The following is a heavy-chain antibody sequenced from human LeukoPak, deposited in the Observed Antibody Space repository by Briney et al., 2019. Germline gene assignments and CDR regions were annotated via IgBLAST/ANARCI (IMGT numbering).Heavy chain of an antibody. J-gene: IGHJ5*02. CDR3: ARDGPPIAVAGSSWFDP. D-gene: IGHD6-19*01. CDR2: INPNSGGT. CDR1: GYTFTGYY. V-gene: IGHV1-2*02. Sequence: ASVTVSCKASGYTFTGYYMHWVRQAPGQGLEGMGWINPNSGGTNYAQKFQGRVTMTRDTSISTAYMELSRLRSGDTAVYYCARDGPPIAVAGSSWFDPWGQGTLVTVSS.